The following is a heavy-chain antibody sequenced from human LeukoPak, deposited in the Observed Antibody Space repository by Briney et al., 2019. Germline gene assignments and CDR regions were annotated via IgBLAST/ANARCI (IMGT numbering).Heavy chain of an antibody. CDR3: ASDSPYYGMDV. CDR1: GFPFSSYW. Sequence: GGSLRLSCAASGFPFSSYWMHWVRQVPGKGLLWVSRINSDGGATIYADSVRGRFTISRDNAKNTLYLQMSGLRVEDTAVYHCASDSPYYGMDVWGQGTTVTVSS. J-gene: IGHJ6*02. CDR2: INSDGGAT. V-gene: IGHV3-74*01.